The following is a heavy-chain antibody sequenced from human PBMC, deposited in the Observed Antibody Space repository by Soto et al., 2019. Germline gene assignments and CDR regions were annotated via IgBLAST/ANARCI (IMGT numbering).Heavy chain of an antibody. V-gene: IGHV3-74*01. D-gene: IGHD6-19*01. Sequence: EVQLVESGGGLVQPGESLRLSCVGSGFTFSSYWMHWVRQAPGKGLVWVSQIKSDGTAIYADFAKGRFTISRDNAKNTLYLQMNSLRAEDTAVYYCARGVAGFDPWGQGTLVTVSS. J-gene: IGHJ5*02. CDR3: ARGVAGFDP. CDR1: GFTFSSYW. CDR2: IKSDGTA.